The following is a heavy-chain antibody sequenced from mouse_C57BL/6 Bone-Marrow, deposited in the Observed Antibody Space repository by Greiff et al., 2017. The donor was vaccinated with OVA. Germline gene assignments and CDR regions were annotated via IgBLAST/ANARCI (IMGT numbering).Heavy chain of an antibody. J-gene: IGHJ2*01. Sequence: VQLQQSGAELMKPGASVKLSCKATGYTFTGYWIEWVKQRPGHGLEWIGEILPGSGSTNYNEKFKGKATFTADTSSNTAYMQLSSLTTADSASYYCAGEGSGTVVATRDYWGQGTTLTVSS. D-gene: IGHD1-1*01. CDR1: GYTFTGYW. CDR3: AGEGSGTVVATRDY. CDR2: ILPGSGST. V-gene: IGHV1-9*01.